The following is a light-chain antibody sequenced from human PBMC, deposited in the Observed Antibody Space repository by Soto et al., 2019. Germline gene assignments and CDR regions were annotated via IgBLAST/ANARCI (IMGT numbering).Light chain of an antibody. CDR2: DAS. V-gene: IGKV1-5*01. Sequence: DIQVTQSPSTLSASVGDRVIVTCRASQSISNWLAWYQQKPGKAPKLLIYDASTLEGGVPSRFRGSGSGTEFTLTINNLQTDDFATYYCQHYNSFSLTFGPGTKVDIE. CDR1: QSISNW. J-gene: IGKJ1*01. CDR3: QHYNSFSLT.